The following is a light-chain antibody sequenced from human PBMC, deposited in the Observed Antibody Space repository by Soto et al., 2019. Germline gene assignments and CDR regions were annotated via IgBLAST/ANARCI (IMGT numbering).Light chain of an antibody. CDR2: AAS. CDR3: QQANSFPLA. V-gene: IGKV1-12*01. CDR1: QGSSSW. Sequence: DIPMIQSQSSVSASVGDRVTITCRASQGSSSWLAWYQQKPGKAPKLLIYAASSLQSGVPSRFSGSGSGTDFTLTISSLQPEDFATYYGQQANSFPLAFGPGTKVDIK. J-gene: IGKJ3*01.